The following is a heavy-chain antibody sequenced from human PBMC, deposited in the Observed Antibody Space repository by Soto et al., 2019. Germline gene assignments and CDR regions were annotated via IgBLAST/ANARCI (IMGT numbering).Heavy chain of an antibody. V-gene: IGHV4-59*04. CDR1: GGSISRDY. CDR2: IFYTGFT. CDR3: ATSQKGYNWNYFDH. Sequence: PSETLSLTCTVSGGSISRDYWSWIRQPPGKGLEWIGYIFYTGFTSYNPSLEGRVSVSVDTSKNQFSLKVSGVSAADTAVYYCATSQKGYNWNYFDHWGQGALVTVSS. J-gene: IGHJ4*02. D-gene: IGHD1-20*01.